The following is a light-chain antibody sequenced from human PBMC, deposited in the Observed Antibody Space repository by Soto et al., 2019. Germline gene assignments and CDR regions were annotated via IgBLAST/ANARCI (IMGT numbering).Light chain of an antibody. CDR2: GAS. V-gene: IGKV3-15*01. CDR3: QQYDNWPCT. J-gene: IGKJ1*01. Sequence: EIVMTHSPATLSVSPGGRATLSYRASQSISDTLAWYQQKPGQAPRLLIYGASRSATGFPARFSGSGSGTDFTLTISSLQSEDFAVYYCQQYDNWPCTFGQGTKVDIK. CDR1: QSISDT.